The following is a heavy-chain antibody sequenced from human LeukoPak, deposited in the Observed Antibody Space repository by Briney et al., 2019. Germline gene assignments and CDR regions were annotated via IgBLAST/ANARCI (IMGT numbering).Heavy chain of an antibody. D-gene: IGHD3-22*01. J-gene: IGHJ3*02. CDR1: GYIFTNYF. CDR3: ASGYYYDRRYRAFDI. CDR2: IIPIFGTA. Sequence: ASVTVSYKASGYIFTNYFLYWVRQAPGQGGEWMGGIIPIFGTANYAQKFQGRVTITAEESTSTAYMELSSLRSEDTAVYYCASGYYYDRRYRAFDIWGQGTMVTVSS. V-gene: IGHV1-69*13.